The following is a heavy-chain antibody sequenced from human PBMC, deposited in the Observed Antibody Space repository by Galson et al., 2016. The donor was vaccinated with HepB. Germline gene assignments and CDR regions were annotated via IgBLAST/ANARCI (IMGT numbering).Heavy chain of an antibody. J-gene: IGHJ4*02. D-gene: IGHD3-10*01. CDR3: ARYERLVRGVIIDTPIDD. Sequence: SVKVSCKASGYTFTGYYLHWVRQAPGQGLEWMGWINPNSGATNYAQKFQGRVTMTKDTSISTAYMELSRLRSDDTAVYYCARYERLVRGVIIDTPIDDWGQGTLVTVSS. V-gene: IGHV1-2*02. CDR2: INPNSGAT. CDR1: GYTFTGYY.